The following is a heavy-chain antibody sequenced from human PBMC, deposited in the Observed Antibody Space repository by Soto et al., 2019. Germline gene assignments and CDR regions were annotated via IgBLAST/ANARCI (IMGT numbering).Heavy chain of an antibody. V-gene: IGHV3-33*01. CDR2: IRYDGSSE. CDR3: ARVPGSGTYYDNRIANDAFDI. J-gene: IGHJ3*02. Sequence: GGSLRLSCAASGFTFSNYGVHWVRQAPGKGLEWVAVIRYDGSSEYYTESVKGRFTISRDNSKNTLYLQMNSLRAEDTAVYYCARVPGSGTYYDNRIANDAFDIWGQGTMVTVSS. CDR1: GFTFSNYG. D-gene: IGHD3-10*01.